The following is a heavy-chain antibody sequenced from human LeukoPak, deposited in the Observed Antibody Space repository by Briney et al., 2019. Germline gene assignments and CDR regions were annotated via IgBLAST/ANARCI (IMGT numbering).Heavy chain of an antibody. V-gene: IGHV3-7*01. CDR2: IKQDGSEK. CDR1: GFTFSSYW. Sequence: GGSLRLSCAASGFTFSSYWMSWVRQAPGKGLEWVANIKQDGSEKYYVDSVKGRFTISRDNAKNSLYLQMNSLRAEDTAVYYCARVYCSGGSCYSRRQDIFDYWGQGTWSPSPQ. D-gene: IGHD2-15*01. J-gene: IGHJ4*02. CDR3: ARVYCSGGSCYSRRQDIFDY.